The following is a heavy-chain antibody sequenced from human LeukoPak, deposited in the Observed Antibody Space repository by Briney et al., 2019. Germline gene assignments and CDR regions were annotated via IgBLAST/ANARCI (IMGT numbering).Heavy chain of an antibody. D-gene: IGHD3-22*01. Sequence: GGSLRLSCAASGFTFSSYSMNCVRQAPGKGLEWVSSISSSSSYIYYADSVKGRFTISRDNAKNSLYLQMNSLRAEDTAVYYCARDRYDSSGPLDYWGQGTLVTVSS. CDR1: GFTFSSYS. V-gene: IGHV3-21*01. J-gene: IGHJ4*02. CDR2: ISSSSSYI. CDR3: ARDRYDSSGPLDY.